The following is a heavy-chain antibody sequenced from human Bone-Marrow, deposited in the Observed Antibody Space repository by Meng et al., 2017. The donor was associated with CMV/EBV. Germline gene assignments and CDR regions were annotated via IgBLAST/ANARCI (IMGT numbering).Heavy chain of an antibody. V-gene: IGHV3-15*01. CDR3: TKGYCSSTSCYSVYAFDI. J-gene: IGHJ3*02. D-gene: IGHD2-2*01. CDR1: GFTFSNAW. CDR2: IKSKTDGGTT. Sequence: GESLKISCAASGFTFSNAWMSWVRQAPGKGLEWVGRIKSKTDGGTTDYAASVKGRFTISRDDSKSIAYLQMNSLKTEDTAVYYCTKGYCSSTSCYSVYAFDIWGQGTMVTV.